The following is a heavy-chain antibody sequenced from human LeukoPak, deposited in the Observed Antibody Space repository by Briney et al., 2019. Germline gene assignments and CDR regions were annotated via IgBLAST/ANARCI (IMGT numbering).Heavy chain of an antibody. CDR1: GFRFNTYW. Sequence: GGSLRLSCAASGFRFNTYWMSWVRQAPGKGLEWVANIKQDGNEKYYADSVKGRFTISRDNSKNTLYLQMNSLRAEDTAVYYCAKDASPITMIVVVGPTLNWFDPWGQGTLVTVSS. D-gene: IGHD3-22*01. J-gene: IGHJ5*02. V-gene: IGHV3-7*03. CDR3: AKDASPITMIVVVGPTLNWFDP. CDR2: IKQDGNEK.